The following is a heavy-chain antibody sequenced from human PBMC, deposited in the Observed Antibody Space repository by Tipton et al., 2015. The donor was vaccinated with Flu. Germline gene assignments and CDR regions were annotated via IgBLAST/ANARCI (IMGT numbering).Heavy chain of an antibody. J-gene: IGHJ6*02. Sequence: VQLVQSGAEVKKPGSSVKVSCRASGGTFSSYAISWVRQAPGQGLEWMGGIIPIFGTANYAQKFQGRVTITADESTSPAYMELSSLRSEDAAVYYCARVEMATITDGMDVWGQGTTVPVSS. CDR1: GGTFSSYA. CDR2: IIPIFGTA. D-gene: IGHD5-24*01. CDR3: ARVEMATITDGMDV. V-gene: IGHV1-69*12.